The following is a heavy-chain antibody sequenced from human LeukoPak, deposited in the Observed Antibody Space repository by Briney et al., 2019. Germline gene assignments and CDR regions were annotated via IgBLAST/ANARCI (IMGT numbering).Heavy chain of an antibody. CDR2: ISYDGSNK. CDR1: GFTFSSYA. J-gene: IGHJ4*02. Sequence: PGRSLRLSCAASGFTFSSYAMHWVRQAPGKGLEWVAVISYDGSNKYYADSVKGRFTISRDDSKNTLYLQMNSLRAEDTAVYYCAKDNPPWELLNYFDYWGQGTLVTVSS. D-gene: IGHD1-26*01. CDR3: AKDNPPWELLNYFDY. V-gene: IGHV3-30-3*01.